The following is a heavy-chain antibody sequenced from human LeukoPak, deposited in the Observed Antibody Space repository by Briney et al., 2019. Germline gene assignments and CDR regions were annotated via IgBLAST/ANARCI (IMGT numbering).Heavy chain of an antibody. V-gene: IGHV4-59*08. Sequence: SETLSLTCTVSGGSINNFYWSWIRQPPGKGLEWIGYIYYSGSTNYNPSLKSRVTISVDTSKNQFSLKLSSVTAADTALYYCARTSTAMVDSGWSCIDYWGQGTLVTVSS. J-gene: IGHJ4*02. D-gene: IGHD5-18*01. CDR2: IYYSGST. CDR3: ARTSTAMVDSGWSCIDY. CDR1: GGSINNFY.